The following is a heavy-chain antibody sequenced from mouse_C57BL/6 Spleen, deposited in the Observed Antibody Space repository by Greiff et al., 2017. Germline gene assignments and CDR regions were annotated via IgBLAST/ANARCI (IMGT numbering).Heavy chain of an antibody. CDR1: GYTFTSYW. CDR2: IDPSDSYT. Sequence: QVHVKQPGAELVMPGASVKLSCKASGYTFTSYWMHWVKQRPGQGLEWIGEIDPSDSYTNYNQKFKGKSTLTVDKSSSTAYMQLSSLTSEDSAVYYCARRVTTVVSPHYAMDYWGQGTLVTVSA. D-gene: IGHD1-1*01. CDR3: ARRVTTVVSPHYAMDY. V-gene: IGHV1-69*01. J-gene: IGHJ3*01.